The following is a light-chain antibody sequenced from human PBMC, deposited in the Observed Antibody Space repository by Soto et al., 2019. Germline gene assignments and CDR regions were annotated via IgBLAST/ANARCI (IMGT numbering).Light chain of an antibody. CDR3: QQYNSWFSIT. J-gene: IGKJ5*01. CDR1: QSVSSN. V-gene: IGKV3D-15*01. Sequence: EIVMTQSPATLSVSPGERATLSCRASQSVSSNLAWYQQKSGQAPRLLIYGAFTRATGIPARFSGSGSGTEFTLTISSLQSEDFAVYYCQQYNSWFSITFGQGTRLENK. CDR2: GAF.